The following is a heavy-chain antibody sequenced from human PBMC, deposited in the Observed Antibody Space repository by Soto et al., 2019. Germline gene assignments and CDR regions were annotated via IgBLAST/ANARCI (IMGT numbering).Heavy chain of an antibody. Sequence: QVQLVQSGAEGKKPGASVKVSCKASGYTFTSYYMHWVRQAPGQGLEWMGTIHPSGGSTKYAQKFQGRVTITRDTSTSTVYMDLSSLRSEDTAVYYCASRAGSLGNYAMDAWGQGTTVTVSS. J-gene: IGHJ6*02. CDR3: ASRAGSLGNYAMDA. V-gene: IGHV1-46*03. CDR2: IHPSGGST. CDR1: GYTFTSYY. D-gene: IGHD6-25*01.